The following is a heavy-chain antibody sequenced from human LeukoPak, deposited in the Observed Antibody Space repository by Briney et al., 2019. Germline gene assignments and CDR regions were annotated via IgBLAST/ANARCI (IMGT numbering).Heavy chain of an antibody. J-gene: IGHJ3*02. V-gene: IGHV4-31*03. CDR1: GGSISSGGYY. Sequence: SETLSLTCTVSGGSISSGGYYWSWIRQHPGKGLEWIGYIYYSGSTYYNPSLKSRVTISVDTSKNQFSLKLSSVTAADTAVYYCARDSPEYSSSSALEKGAFDIWGQGTMVTVSS. CDR2: IYYSGST. CDR3: ARDSPEYSSSSALEKGAFDI. D-gene: IGHD6-6*01.